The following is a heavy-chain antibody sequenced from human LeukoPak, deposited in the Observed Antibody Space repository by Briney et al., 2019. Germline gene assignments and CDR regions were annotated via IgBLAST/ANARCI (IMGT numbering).Heavy chain of an antibody. J-gene: IGHJ4*02. V-gene: IGHV6-1*01. CDR3: ARDRTGGPLFDY. CDR1: GDSVSSNSAA. CDR2: TYYRSKWYN. Sequence: SQTLSLTCAISGDSVSSNSAAWHWIGQSPSIGLEGLGRTYYRSKWYNDYAVSVKSRITINPNTSKNQFSLQLNSVTPEEKDVYYCARDRTGGPLFDYWGQGTLVTVSS. D-gene: IGHD1-26*01.